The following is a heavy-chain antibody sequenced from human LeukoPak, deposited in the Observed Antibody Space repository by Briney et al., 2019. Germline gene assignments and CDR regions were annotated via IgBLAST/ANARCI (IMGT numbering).Heavy chain of an antibody. J-gene: IGHJ4*02. D-gene: IGHD3-16*01. Sequence: ASVKVSCKASGYTFTSYGISWVRQAPGQGLEWMGWISAYNGNTNYAQKLQGRVTMTTDTSTSTAYMELRSLRSDDTAVYYCARVWGSVWGSSVRHPFDYWGQGTLVTVSS. CDR3: ARVWGSVWGSSVRHPFDY. CDR2: ISAYNGNT. CDR1: GYTFTSYG. V-gene: IGHV1-18*01.